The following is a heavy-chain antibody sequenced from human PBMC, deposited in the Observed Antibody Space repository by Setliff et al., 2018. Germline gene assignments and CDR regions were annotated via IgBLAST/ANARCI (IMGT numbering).Heavy chain of an antibody. CDR3: AGSTVTQVDY. CDR1: GGSISSNKW. J-gene: IGHJ4*02. D-gene: IGHD4-17*01. V-gene: IGHV4-4*02. CDR2: IYHSGST. Sequence: NPSETLSLTCAVSGGSISSNKWWSWVRQPPGKGLEWIGEIYHSGSTNYNPSLKSRVTISVDTSKNHFSLKLSSVTAADTAVYYCAGSTVTQVDYWGQGTLVTVSS.